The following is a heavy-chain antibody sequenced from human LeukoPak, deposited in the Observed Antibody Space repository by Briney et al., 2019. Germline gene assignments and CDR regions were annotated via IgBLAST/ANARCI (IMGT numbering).Heavy chain of an antibody. V-gene: IGHV4-31*03. J-gene: IGHJ5*02. Sequence: SETLSLTCTVSGGSISIGGYYWSWIRQHPGKGLEWFVYIYYSGCTYYNPSLKSRVTISVDTSKNQFFLKLSSVTAADTVVYYCARGGAIFGVVSRLDPWGQGTLVTVSS. CDR3: ARGGAIFGVVSRLDP. CDR2: IYYSGCT. D-gene: IGHD3-3*01. CDR1: GGSISIGGYY.